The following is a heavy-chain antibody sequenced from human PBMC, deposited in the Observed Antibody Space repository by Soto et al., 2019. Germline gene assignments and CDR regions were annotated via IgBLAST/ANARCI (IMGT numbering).Heavy chain of an antibody. D-gene: IGHD6-13*01. CDR2: INAGNGNT. J-gene: IGHJ4*02. V-gene: IGHV1-3*01. CDR3: ARDFGGAAAGTIWYYFDY. Sequence: QVQLVQSGAEVKKPGASVKVSCKASGYTFTSYAMHWVRQAPGQRLEWMGWINAGNGNTKYSQKFQGRVTITRDTSASTAYMELSSLRSEDTAVYYCARDFGGAAAGTIWYYFDYWGQGTLVTVSS. CDR1: GYTFTSYA.